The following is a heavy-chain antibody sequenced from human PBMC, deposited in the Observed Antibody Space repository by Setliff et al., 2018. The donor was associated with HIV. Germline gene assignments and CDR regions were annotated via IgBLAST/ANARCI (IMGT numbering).Heavy chain of an antibody. CDR1: GGSINIGSFY. D-gene: IGHD6-19*01. CDR2: VYTSGNT. Sequence: SETLSLTCTVSGGSINIGSFYWSWIRQPAGKGPEWLGHVYTSGNTYYDPSLASRVAISLDRSKNQFSLKLDSVTAADTAPYFCARGRGAWFEGSWFDPWGQGILVTVS. J-gene: IGHJ5*02. CDR3: ARGRGAWFEGSWFDP. V-gene: IGHV4-61*09.